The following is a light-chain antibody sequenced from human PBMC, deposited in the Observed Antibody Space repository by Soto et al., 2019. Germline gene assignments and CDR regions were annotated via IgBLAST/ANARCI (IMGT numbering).Light chain of an antibody. Sequence: DIVMTQSPDSLAVYLGERATINCRSSQSVLYSSSNKNYLAWYQQKPGQPPKLLIYWASTRESGVPDRFSGSGSGTDFTLTISSLQAEEVAVYYCQQYCSSPWTFGQGTKVEIK. J-gene: IGKJ1*01. CDR2: WAS. CDR1: QSVLYSSSNKNY. V-gene: IGKV4-1*01. CDR3: QQYCSSPWT.